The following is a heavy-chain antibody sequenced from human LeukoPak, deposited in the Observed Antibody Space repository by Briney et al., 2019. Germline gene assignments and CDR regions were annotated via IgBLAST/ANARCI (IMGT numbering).Heavy chain of an antibody. J-gene: IGHJ5*02. D-gene: IGHD2-15*01. CDR2: INHSGST. Sequence: SETLSLTCAVYGGSFSGYYWSWIRQPPGKGLEWIGEINHSGSTNYNPSLKSRVTISVDMSKNQFSLKLSSVTAADTAVYYCARQNGWHDPRTNWFDPWGQGTLVTVSS. CDR3: ARQNGWHDPRTNWFDP. V-gene: IGHV4-34*01. CDR1: GGSFSGYY.